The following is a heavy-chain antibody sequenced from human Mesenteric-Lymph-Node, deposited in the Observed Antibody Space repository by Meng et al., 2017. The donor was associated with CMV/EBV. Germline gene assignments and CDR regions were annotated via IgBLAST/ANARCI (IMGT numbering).Heavy chain of an antibody. CDR1: GYTFTSYY. CDR2: INPSGGST. D-gene: IGHD3-16*01. Sequence: ASVKVSCKASGYTFTSYYMHWVRQAPGQGLEWMGIINPSGGSTSYAQKFQGRVTMTRDTSTSTVYMELSSLRSEDTAVYCCARDWTRGEYYYYYYGMDVWGQGTTVTVSS. J-gene: IGHJ6*02. V-gene: IGHV1-46*01. CDR3: ARDWTRGEYYYYYYGMDV.